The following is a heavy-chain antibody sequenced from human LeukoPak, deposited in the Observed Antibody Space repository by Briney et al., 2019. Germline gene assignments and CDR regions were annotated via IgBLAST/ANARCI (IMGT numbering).Heavy chain of an antibody. CDR1: GFTFSSYG. V-gene: IGHV3-30*18. D-gene: IGHD3-10*01. CDR3: AKERPGSGSYFDD. J-gene: IGHJ4*02. Sequence: PGRSLRLSCAASGFTFSSYGMHWVRQAPGRGLEWVAVISYDGSDKYYADSVKGRFTISRDNSNNTLYLQMNSLRAEDTAVYYCAKERPGSGSYFDDWGQGTLVTVSS. CDR2: ISYDGSDK.